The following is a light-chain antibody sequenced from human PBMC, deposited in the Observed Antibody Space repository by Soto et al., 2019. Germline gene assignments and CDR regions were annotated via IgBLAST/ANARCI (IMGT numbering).Light chain of an antibody. V-gene: IGKV1-5*03. CDR3: QQYKSHPYT. CDR2: KAS. J-gene: IGKJ2*01. Sequence: DIQMTQSPYTLAASVGDIVTITCRASQSIIGGLAWYQQRPGKAPKFLIYKASSLQSGFPSRFSGSGSETDFTLTISSLQPDYFAPYDCQQYKSHPYTFGQGTKLDIK. CDR1: QSIIGG.